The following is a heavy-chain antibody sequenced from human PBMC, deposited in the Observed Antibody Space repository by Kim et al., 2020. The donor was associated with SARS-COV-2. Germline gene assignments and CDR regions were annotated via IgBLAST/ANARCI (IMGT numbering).Heavy chain of an antibody. D-gene: IGHD2-15*01. Sequence: VESRFTISRENAKNSLYLQINSLRAGDTAVYYCARGWSPGRDYYYYGMDVWGQGTTVTVSS. CDR3: ARGWSPGRDYYYYGMDV. V-gene: IGHV3-13*01. J-gene: IGHJ6*02.